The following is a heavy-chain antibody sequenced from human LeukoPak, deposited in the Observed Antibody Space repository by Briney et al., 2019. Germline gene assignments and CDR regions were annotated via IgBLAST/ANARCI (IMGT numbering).Heavy chain of an antibody. J-gene: IGHJ4*02. Sequence: ASVKVSCKASGGTFSSYAISWVRQAPGQRLEWMGWINAGNGNTKYSQKFQGRVTITRDTSASTAYMELSSLRSEGTAVYYCARGKLYYYGSGSSLDYWGQGTLVTVSS. D-gene: IGHD3-10*01. CDR1: GGTFSSYA. CDR3: ARGKLYYYGSGSSLDY. CDR2: INAGNGNT. V-gene: IGHV1-3*01.